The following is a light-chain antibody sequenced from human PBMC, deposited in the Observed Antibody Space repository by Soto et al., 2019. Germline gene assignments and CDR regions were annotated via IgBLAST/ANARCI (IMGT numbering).Light chain of an antibody. CDR2: EVS. V-gene: IGLV2-14*01. CDR1: SSDVGGSIY. CDR3: GSFSHTSTLYV. J-gene: IGLJ1*01. Sequence: SVLTQPASVSGSPGQSITISCTGTSSDVGGSIYVSWYQQHPGIAPKLMISEVSNRPSGVSNRFSGSKSGNTASLTISGLQAEDEADYFCGSFSHTSTLYVFGTGTKVTVL.